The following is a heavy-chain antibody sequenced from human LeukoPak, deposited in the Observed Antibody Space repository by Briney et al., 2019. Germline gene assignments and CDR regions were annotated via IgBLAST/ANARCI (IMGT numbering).Heavy chain of an antibody. J-gene: IGHJ5*02. CDR1: GFTFSSYW. V-gene: IGHV3-74*01. CDR2: IHSDGSIT. D-gene: IGHD2-21*02. Sequence: GGSLRLSCAASGFTFSSYWMHWVRQAPGKGLVWVSRIHSDGSITSYADSVKGRFTVSRDNAKNTLYLQMNSLRAEDTAVYYCARRGVTNWFDPWGQGTLVTVSS. CDR3: ARRGVTNWFDP.